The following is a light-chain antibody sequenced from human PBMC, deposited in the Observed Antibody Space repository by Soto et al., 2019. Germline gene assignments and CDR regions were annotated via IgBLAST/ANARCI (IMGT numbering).Light chain of an antibody. CDR1: QSVSIN. CDR3: QQCHNWPFT. V-gene: IGKV3-15*01. CDR2: GAS. J-gene: IGKJ3*01. Sequence: EIVMTQSPATLSVSPGERATLSCRASQSVSINLAWYQQKPGQAPRLLISGASTRATGIPARFSGSGSGTEFTLTISSLQSEDLAVYYCQQCHNWPFTFGPGTKVDIK.